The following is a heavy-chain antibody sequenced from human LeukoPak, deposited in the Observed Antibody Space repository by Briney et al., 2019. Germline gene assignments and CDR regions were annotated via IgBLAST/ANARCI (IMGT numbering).Heavy chain of an antibody. CDR1: GFTFGNYA. Sequence: GGSLTLSCAASGFTFGNYAMTWVPQAPGKGVEWVSLITSRGGPTYYADSVEGGFIISRDNYKNTLYLQMDSRRAEDSAVYYCAKERSKGGIRGLIRAPTYYYGMDVWGQGTTVTVSS. D-gene: IGHD3-10*01. J-gene: IGHJ6*02. V-gene: IGHV3-23*01. CDR3: AKERSKGGIRGLIRAPTYYYGMDV. CDR2: ITSRGGPT.